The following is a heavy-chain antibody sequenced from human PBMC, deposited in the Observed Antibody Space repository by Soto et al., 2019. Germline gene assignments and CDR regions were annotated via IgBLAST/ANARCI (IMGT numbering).Heavy chain of an antibody. CDR1: GGSFSGYY. Sequence: SETLSLTCAVYGGSFSGYYWTWIRQSPEKGLEWIGEVNHSGTTYYNPSLKTRVTISVHTPKNQFSLKMSSVTAADTAVYYCARGIGYCSSINCYSSRRLRFDSWGQGALVTVSS. CDR3: ARGIGYCSSINCYSSRRLRFDS. CDR2: VNHSGTT. V-gene: IGHV4-34*01. D-gene: IGHD2-2*01. J-gene: IGHJ4*02.